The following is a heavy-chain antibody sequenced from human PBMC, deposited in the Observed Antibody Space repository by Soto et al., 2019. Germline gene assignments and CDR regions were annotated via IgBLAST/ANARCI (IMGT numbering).Heavy chain of an antibody. Sequence: GASVKVSCKASGYTFTSYAMHWVRQAPGQRLEWMGWINAGNGNTKYSQKFQGRVTITRDTSASTAYMELSSLRSEDTAVYYCARGGYYDFWIGYSGDQYKLLCDYWGQGTLVPVSS. D-gene: IGHD3-3*01. CDR3: ARGGYYDFWIGYSGDQYKLLCDY. V-gene: IGHV1-3*01. J-gene: IGHJ4*02. CDR2: INAGNGNT. CDR1: GYTFTSYA.